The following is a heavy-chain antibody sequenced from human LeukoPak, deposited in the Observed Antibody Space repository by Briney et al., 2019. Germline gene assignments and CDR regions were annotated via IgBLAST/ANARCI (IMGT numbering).Heavy chain of an antibody. CDR3: ARLSGYSSGHYYSDY. Sequence: KPSETLSLTCTVSGGSISSYYWSWIRQPPGKGLEWIGYIYYSGSTSYNPSLKSRVTISVDTSKNQFSLKLSSVTAADTAVYYCARLSGYSSGHYYSDYWGQGTLVTVSS. CDR2: IYYSGST. J-gene: IGHJ4*02. CDR1: GGSISSYY. V-gene: IGHV4-59*01. D-gene: IGHD3-22*01.